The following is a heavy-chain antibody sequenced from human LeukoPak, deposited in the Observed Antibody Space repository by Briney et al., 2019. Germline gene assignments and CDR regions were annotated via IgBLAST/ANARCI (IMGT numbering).Heavy chain of an antibody. CDR2: INEDGSNK. Sequence: GGSLRLSCTASGFSFSNHYMRWIRQAPGKGLEWVANINEDGSNKWHLGSVKGRFTVSRDNARNPLYLQMNSLRVEDTAVYYCTRVIVAVPGYFDYFDFWGQGVLVTASS. CDR1: GFSFSNHY. V-gene: IGHV3-7*01. CDR3: TRVIVAVPGYFDYFDF. J-gene: IGHJ4*02. D-gene: IGHD6-19*01.